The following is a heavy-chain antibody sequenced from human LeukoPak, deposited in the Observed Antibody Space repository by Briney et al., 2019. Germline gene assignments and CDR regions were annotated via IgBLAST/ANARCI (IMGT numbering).Heavy chain of an antibody. CDR2: TFYSENT. D-gene: IGHD3/OR15-3a*01. J-gene: IGHJ4*02. Sequence: PSETLPLTCTVSGGSITSSNYYWGWIRQTPGKRLEWIGSTFYSENTYYNPSIRSRVTISLDTSKNQFSLRLTSVTAADTAVYYCAALTDTMIFVLYWGQGTLVTVSS. CDR3: AALTDTMIFVLY. CDR1: GGSITSSNYY. V-gene: IGHV4-39*01.